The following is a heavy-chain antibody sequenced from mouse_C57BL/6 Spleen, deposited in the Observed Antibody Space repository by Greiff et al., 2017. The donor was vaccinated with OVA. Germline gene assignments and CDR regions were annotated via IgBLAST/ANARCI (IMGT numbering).Heavy chain of an antibody. CDR2: ISYDGSN. D-gene: IGHD3-3*01. CDR1: GYSITSGYY. V-gene: IGHV3-6*01. J-gene: IGHJ2*02. CDR3: AIEPGQGTYYFDY. Sequence: EVQLQESGPGLVKPSQSLSLTCSVTGYSITSGYYWNWIRQFPGNQLEWMGYISYDGSNKYNPSLKNRISITRDTSKNTLFLKSNSVTTQDTATYYCAIEPGQGTYYFDYWGQGTSLTVSS.